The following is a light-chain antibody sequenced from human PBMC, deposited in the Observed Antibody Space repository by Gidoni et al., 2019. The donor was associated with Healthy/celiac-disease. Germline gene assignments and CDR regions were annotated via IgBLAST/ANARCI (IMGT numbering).Light chain of an antibody. J-gene: IGKJ4*01. V-gene: IGKV3-11*01. Sequence: EIVLTQSPATLSLSPGERATLSCRASQSVSSYLAWYQQKPGQAPRLLIYDASNRATGIPARFSGSGYRTDFTLTISSLEPEDFAVYYCQQRSNWLLTFGGGTKVEIK. CDR2: DAS. CDR1: QSVSSY. CDR3: QQRSNWLLT.